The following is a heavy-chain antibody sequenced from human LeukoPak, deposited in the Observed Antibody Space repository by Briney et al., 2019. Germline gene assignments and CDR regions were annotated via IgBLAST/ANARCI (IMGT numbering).Heavy chain of an antibody. D-gene: IGHD6-13*01. V-gene: IGHV1-8*02. J-gene: IGHJ4*02. CDR2: MNPNSGNT. Sequence: ASVKVSCKASGYTFTSYYMHWVRQAPGQGLEWMGWMNPNSGNTGYAQKLQGRVTMTRNTSISTAYMELSSLRSEDTAVYYCARGIIAAAGFDYWGQGTLVTVSS. CDR3: ARGIIAAAGFDY. CDR1: GYTFTSYY.